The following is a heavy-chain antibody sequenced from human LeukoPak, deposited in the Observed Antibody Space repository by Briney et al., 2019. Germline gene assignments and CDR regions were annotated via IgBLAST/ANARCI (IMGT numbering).Heavy chain of an antibody. CDR1: GGSISSYY. Sequence: SETLSLTCIVSGGSISSYYWSWTRQPPGKGLEWIGFVYDSGSTNYNPSLKSRVTISVDTSKNQFSLRLSSVTAADTAVYYCARERRDGYKVYFDYWGQGTLVTVSS. D-gene: IGHD5-24*01. J-gene: IGHJ4*02. CDR3: ARERRDGYKVYFDY. CDR2: VYDSGST. V-gene: IGHV4-59*01.